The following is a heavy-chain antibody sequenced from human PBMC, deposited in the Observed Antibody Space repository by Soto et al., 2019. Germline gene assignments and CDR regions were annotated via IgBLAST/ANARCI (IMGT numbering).Heavy chain of an antibody. J-gene: IGHJ4*02. CDR2: IIVDSGNT. CDR3: ATANNTSPFDY. Sequence: GASVKVSCKASGFTFADSAVQWVRQARGQSLEWIGRIIVDSGNTKSAEKFTERVSMPWDMSTSTAFMELRSLSSDDTAVYYCATANNTSPFDYWGLGTLVTVSS. V-gene: IGHV1-58*01. CDR1: GFTFADSA. D-gene: IGHD1-26*01.